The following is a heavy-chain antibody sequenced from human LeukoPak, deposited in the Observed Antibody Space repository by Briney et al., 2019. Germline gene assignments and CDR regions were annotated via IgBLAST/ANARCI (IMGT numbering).Heavy chain of an antibody. J-gene: IGHJ4*02. CDR3: ARALWFGETFPAY. CDR1: GFTLRSYV. Sequence: GGSLRLSCVASGFTLRSYVMNWVRQTPGKGLEWVSSISGSGDSTFYADSVKGRFTISRDNAQNSLYLQMNSLRAEDTAVYYCARALWFGETFPAYWGQGTLVTVSS. CDR2: ISGSGDST. D-gene: IGHD3-10*01. V-gene: IGHV3-23*01.